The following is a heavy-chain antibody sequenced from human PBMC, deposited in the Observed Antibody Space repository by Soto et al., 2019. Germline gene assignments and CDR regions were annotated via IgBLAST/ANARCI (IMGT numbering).Heavy chain of an antibody. Sequence: PSQTLSITCAISGDIVSTYSAAWNWIRQSPSGGLEWLGRTYYRSRFFSDYAESVKSRIIINPDTSKNQVSLQLKSVTPEDTAVYYCVRDRYSSSGWFDPWGQGTPVTVSA. J-gene: IGHJ5*02. CDR1: GDIVSTYSAA. CDR3: VRDRYSSSGWFDP. CDR2: TYYRSRFFS. D-gene: IGHD3-10*01. V-gene: IGHV6-1*01.